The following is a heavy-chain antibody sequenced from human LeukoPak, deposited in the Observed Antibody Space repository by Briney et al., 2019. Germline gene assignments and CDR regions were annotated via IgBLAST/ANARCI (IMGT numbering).Heavy chain of an antibody. V-gene: IGHV1-2*02. CDR1: GYTFTDYY. Sequence: ASVKVSRKASGYTFTDYYMHWVRQAPGQGFEWMGWINPNDGDTYYAQKLQGRVPMTRKKSNNKAHIKVSRLPCGGTAVYYWARTNFLYCSSTSFLFHHGGQRTLVTVSS. D-gene: IGHD2-2*01. J-gene: IGHJ4*02. CDR2: INPNDGDT. CDR3: ARTNFLYCSSTSFLFHH.